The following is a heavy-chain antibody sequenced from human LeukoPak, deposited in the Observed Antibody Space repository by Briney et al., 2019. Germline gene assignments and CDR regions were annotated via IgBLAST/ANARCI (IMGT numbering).Heavy chain of an antibody. CDR3: ARETAERYRGSYFDY. Sequence: SQTLSLTCTVSGASVSSGPYYWSWTRQPPGEGLEWIGWENNYNVSLKSRVIISVDRSKNQFSLTFISVTAADTAVYFCARETAERYRGSYFDYWGQGALVTVSS. D-gene: IGHD1-26*01. V-gene: IGHV4-30-2*01. CDR1: GASVSSGPYY. J-gene: IGHJ4*02. CDR2: EN.